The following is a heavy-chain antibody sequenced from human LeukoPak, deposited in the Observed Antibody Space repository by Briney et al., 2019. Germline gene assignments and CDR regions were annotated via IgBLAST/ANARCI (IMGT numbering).Heavy chain of an antibody. CDR3: ARSPLGDSNYHYYYYYYMDV. V-gene: IGHV4-39*07. D-gene: IGHD4-11*01. Sequence: SETLSLTCTVSGGSISSYYWSWIRQPPGKGLEWIGSIYYSGSTYYNPSLKSRVTISVDTSKNQFSLKLSSVTAADTAVYYCARSPLGDSNYHYYYYYYMDVWGKGTTVTVSS. CDR2: IYYSGST. J-gene: IGHJ6*03. CDR1: GGSISSYY.